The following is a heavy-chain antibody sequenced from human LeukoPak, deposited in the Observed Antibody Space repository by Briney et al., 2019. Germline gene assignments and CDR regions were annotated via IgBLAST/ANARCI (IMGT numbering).Heavy chain of an antibody. Sequence: GGSLRLSCAASDFSFQSFPMIWVRQPPGKGLEWVSLISADGGSTFSADSVKGRFSISRDNSKNSLYLQMNSLRSEDTAMYYCAKESGKFDYWGQGTLVAVSS. J-gene: IGHJ4*02. CDR3: AKESGKFDY. CDR1: DFSFQSFP. V-gene: IGHV3-43*02. CDR2: ISADGGST.